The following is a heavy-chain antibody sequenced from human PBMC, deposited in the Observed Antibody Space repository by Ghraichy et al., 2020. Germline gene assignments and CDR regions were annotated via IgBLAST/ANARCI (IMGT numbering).Heavy chain of an antibody. D-gene: IGHD2-15*01. V-gene: IGHV1-2*06. CDR1: GYKFIDNY. J-gene: IGHJ4*02. CDR3: ARFRRSTSGRDY. Sequence: ASVKVSCKASGYKFIDNYIHWVRQAPAQGLEWMGRINPHSGVADYAQDYQGRITLTSDMSISTAFMEVTSLTSDDTAMYSCARFRRSTSGRDYWGQGTLVTVSS. CDR2: INPHSGVA.